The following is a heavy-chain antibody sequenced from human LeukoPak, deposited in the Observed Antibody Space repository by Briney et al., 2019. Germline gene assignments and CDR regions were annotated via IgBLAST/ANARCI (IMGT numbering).Heavy chain of an antibody. V-gene: IGHV3-48*03. J-gene: IGHJ5*02. CDR1: GFTFSSYE. CDR2: ISSSGSTI. D-gene: IGHD2-15*01. Sequence: GGSLRLSCAASGFTFSSYEMNWVRRARGKGLEWVSYISSSGSTIYYADSVKGRFTISRDNAKNSLYLQMNNLRAEDTAVYYCARVLGYCSGDVCYPAWFDPWGQGTLVTVSS. CDR3: ARVLGYCSGDVCYPAWFDP.